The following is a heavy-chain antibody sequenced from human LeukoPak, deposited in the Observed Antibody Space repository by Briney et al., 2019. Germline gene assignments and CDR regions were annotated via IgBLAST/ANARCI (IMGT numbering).Heavy chain of an antibody. J-gene: IGHJ6*02. CDR2: IYYSGST. CDR1: GGSISSSSYY. V-gene: IGHV4-39*01. D-gene: IGHD4-17*01. CDR3: ARRAALTVKIYCCCGMDV. Sequence: SETLSLTCTVSGGSISSSSYYWGWLRQPPGLGLEWIGSIYYSGSTYYNPSLKSRITISVYTYKTQFSLKLSSVTAADTAVYYCARRAALTVKIYCCCGMDVWGQGTTVTVSS.